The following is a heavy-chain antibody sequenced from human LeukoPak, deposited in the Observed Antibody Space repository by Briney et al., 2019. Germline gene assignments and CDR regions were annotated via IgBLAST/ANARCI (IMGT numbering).Heavy chain of an antibody. D-gene: IGHD3-3*01. J-gene: IGHJ6*02. V-gene: IGHV4-31*03. CDR2: IYYSGST. Sequence: PSETLSLTCTVSGGSISSGGYYWSWSRQHPGKGLEWIGYIYYSGSTYYNPSLKSRVTISVDTSKNQFSLKLSSVTAAGTAVYYCASQKITIFGPYGMDVWGQGTTVTVSS. CDR1: GGSISSGGYY. CDR3: ASQKITIFGPYGMDV.